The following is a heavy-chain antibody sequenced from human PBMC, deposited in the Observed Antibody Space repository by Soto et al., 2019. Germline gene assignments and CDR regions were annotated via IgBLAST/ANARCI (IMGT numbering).Heavy chain of an antibody. J-gene: IGHJ4*02. CDR1: GGSMISYY. CDR3: SHRSSTSGVFDY. D-gene: IGHD2-2*01. Sequence: SETLSLTCTVSGGSMISYYWSWIRQPPGRGLEWIGFIYYAGSTKYNPSLNSRVTKDTSKSQVVLTMTNMDPVDTATYYCSHRSSTSGVFDYWGQGTLVTVSS. V-gene: IGHV4-59*01. CDR2: IYYAGST.